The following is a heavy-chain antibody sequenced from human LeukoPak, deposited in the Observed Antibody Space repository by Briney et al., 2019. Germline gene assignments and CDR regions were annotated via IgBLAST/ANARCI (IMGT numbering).Heavy chain of an antibody. D-gene: IGHD3-3*01. V-gene: IGHV3-73*01. CDR2: IRSKTKSAET. CDR3: TSPAHDFDIWSGYYSL. J-gene: IGHJ4*01. Sequence: RGSLRLSCTVSGFTFSDSVIHWVRHAAGKGLEWVGRIRSKTKSAETGYAASVKGRFTVSRDDSKDTAYLQMNSLKPEDTGVYYCTSPAHDFDIWSGYYSLWGHGTQVTVSS. CDR1: GFTFSDSV.